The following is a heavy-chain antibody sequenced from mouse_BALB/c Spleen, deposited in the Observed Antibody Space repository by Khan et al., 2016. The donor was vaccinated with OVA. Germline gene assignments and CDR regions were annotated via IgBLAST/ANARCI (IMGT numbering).Heavy chain of an antibody. CDR2: ISSGGIYT. CDR3: ARLAYYYDSEGFAY. D-gene: IGHD1-1*01. Sequence: EVELVESGGDLVKPEGSLKLSCAASGFTFSTYVMSWVRQTPDKRLEWVATISSGGIYTYSPDSVQGRFPLSRANAKNTLYLQLRSLKAEDTAMFYGARLAYYYDSEGFAYWGQGTLVTVSA. J-gene: IGHJ3*01. V-gene: IGHV5-6*01. CDR1: GFTFSTYV.